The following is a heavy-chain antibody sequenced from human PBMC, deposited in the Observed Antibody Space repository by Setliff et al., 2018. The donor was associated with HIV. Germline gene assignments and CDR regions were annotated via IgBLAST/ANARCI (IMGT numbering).Heavy chain of an antibody. V-gene: IGHV3-11*01. J-gene: IGHJ4*02. D-gene: IGHD6-19*01. Sequence: GGSLRLSCVASGFTFRDYYMSWVRQAPGKGLEWIASTSTSGSTIHYADSVKGRFSISRDNAKNSVYLQMNSLRADDTAVYYCTKKGPKGQWLVDLYFDSWGQGTLVTVSS. CDR1: GFTFRDYY. CDR3: TKKGPKGQWLVDLYFDS. CDR2: TSTSGSTI.